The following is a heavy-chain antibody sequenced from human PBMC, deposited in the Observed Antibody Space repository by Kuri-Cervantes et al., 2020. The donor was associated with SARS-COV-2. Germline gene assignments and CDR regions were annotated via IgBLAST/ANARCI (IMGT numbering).Heavy chain of an antibody. CDR2: ISSSSSTI. CDR1: GSTFSSYS. J-gene: IGHJ2*01. CDR3: ARDKRSLDFWSGYYSTRTRYWYFDL. V-gene: IGHV3-48*01. D-gene: IGHD3-3*01. Sequence: LSLTCAASGSTFSSYSMNWVRQAPGKGLEWVSYISSSSSTIYYADSVKGRFTISRDNAKNSLYLQMNSLRAEDTAVYYCARDKRSLDFWSGYYSTRTRYWYFDLWGRGTLVTVSS.